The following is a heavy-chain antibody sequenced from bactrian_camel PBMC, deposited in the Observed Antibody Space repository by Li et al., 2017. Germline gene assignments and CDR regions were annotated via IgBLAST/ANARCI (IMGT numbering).Heavy chain of an antibody. CDR1: GDIYGTHC. V-gene: IGHV3S1*01. CDR2: FYSLGGNT. J-gene: IGHJ7*01. Sequence: AVVGDIYGTHCINWFRQAPGKEREGVALFYSLGGNTYYADSVKGRFTISRDNAKNTVSLTVKSLNSEDTALNFFFSCRRRH.